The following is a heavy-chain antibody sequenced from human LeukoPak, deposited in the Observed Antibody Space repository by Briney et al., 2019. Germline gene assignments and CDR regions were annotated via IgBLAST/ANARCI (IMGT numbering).Heavy chain of an antibody. CDR1: GASFSGYY. D-gene: IGHD3-10*02. Sequence: KASETLSLTCAFYGASFSGYYWSWIRQPPGKGLEWIGETNHSENTNYNPSLKSRVTISADTSKNQFSLKLRSVTAADTAVYFCAMLGEGYPNWFAPWGQGTLVTVSS. CDR3: AMLGEGYPNWFAP. V-gene: IGHV4-34*01. CDR2: TNHSENT. J-gene: IGHJ5*02.